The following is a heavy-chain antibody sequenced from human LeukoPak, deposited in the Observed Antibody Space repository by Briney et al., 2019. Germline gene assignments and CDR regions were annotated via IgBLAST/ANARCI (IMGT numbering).Heavy chain of an antibody. J-gene: IGHJ4*02. Sequence: GGSLRLSCAASGFTFNSSVIHWVRQAPGKGLEWVAVIWYDGSQKYYRGSVKGRFTISRDNSKNTVYLQMNSLRVEDAAIYYCAKADGHYYFDYWGRGTLVTVSS. CDR3: AKADGHYYFDY. V-gene: IGHV3-33*06. CDR2: IWYDGSQK. D-gene: IGHD5-24*01. CDR1: GFTFNSSV.